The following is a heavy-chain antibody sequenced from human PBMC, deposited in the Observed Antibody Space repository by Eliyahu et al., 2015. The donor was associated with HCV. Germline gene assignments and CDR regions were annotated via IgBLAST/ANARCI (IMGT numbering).Heavy chain of an antibody. CDR2: IKQDASER. Sequence: EVQLVESGGGLVQPGGSLRLSCAAAGXTFSSCWMSWVRRAPGKGLEWVANIKQDASERYHVDSVKGRFTISRDNAKNSLYLQMNSLRAEDTAVYYCAREWATGTTGALDYWGQGTLVTVSS. CDR1: GXTFSSCW. D-gene: IGHD1-1*01. CDR3: AREWATGTTGALDY. J-gene: IGHJ4*02. V-gene: IGHV3-7*01.